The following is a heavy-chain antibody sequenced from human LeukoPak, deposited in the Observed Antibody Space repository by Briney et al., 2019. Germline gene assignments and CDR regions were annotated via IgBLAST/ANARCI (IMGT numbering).Heavy chain of an antibody. D-gene: IGHD3-22*01. CDR1: GFTFSSYA. J-gene: IGHJ4*02. V-gene: IGHV3-23*01. CDR3: AKDVAMWLLLNYFDY. CDR2: ISGSGGST. Sequence: GGSLRLSCAASGFTFSSYAMSWVRQAPGKGLEWVSAISGSGGSTYYADSVKGRFTISRDNSKNTLYLQMNSLRAEDTAVYYCAKDVAMWLLLNYFDYWGQGTLVTVSS.